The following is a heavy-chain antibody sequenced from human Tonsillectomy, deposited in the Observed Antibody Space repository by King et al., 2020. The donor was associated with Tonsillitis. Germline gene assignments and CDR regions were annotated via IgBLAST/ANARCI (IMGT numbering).Heavy chain of an antibody. Sequence: VQLVESGGGLVQPGRSLRLSCTASGFTFGDYAMSWFRQAPGKGLEWVGFIRSKAYGGTTEYAASVKGRFTISRDDSKSIAYLQMNSLKTEDTAVYYCTRVRSIAAAGTGWFYPWGQGTLVTVSS. CDR1: GFTFGDYA. D-gene: IGHD6-13*01. J-gene: IGHJ5*02. CDR3: TRVRSIAAAGTGWFYP. CDR2: IRSKAYGGTT. V-gene: IGHV3-49*03.